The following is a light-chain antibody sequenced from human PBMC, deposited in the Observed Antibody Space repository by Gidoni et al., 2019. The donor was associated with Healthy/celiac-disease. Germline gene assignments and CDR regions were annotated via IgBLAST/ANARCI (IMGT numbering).Light chain of an antibody. V-gene: IGKV3-11*01. CDR2: DAS. CDR3: QQRSNWATMYT. CDR1: QIVISY. Sequence: LLTQSPATLSLSPAERATLSCRASQIVISYLAWYQQNTGQARRLRIYDASNRATGIPARFSGRASGTEFTLTISSLEPGEFAVYYSQQRSNWATMYTFGQGTKLEIK. J-gene: IGKJ2*01.